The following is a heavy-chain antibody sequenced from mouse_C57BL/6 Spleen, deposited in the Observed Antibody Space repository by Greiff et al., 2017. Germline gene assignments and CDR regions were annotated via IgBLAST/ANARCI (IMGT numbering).Heavy chain of an antibody. V-gene: IGHV1-72*01. CDR2: IDPNSGGT. Sequence: QVQLQQPGAELVKPGASVKLSCKASGYTFTSYWMHWVKQRPGRGLEWIGRIDPNSGGTKYNEKFKSKATLTVDKPSSTAYMPLSSLTSEDSAVYYCAREGNYGNSRYFDVWGTGTTVTVSS. J-gene: IGHJ1*03. CDR3: AREGNYGNSRYFDV. D-gene: IGHD2-1*01. CDR1: GYTFTSYW.